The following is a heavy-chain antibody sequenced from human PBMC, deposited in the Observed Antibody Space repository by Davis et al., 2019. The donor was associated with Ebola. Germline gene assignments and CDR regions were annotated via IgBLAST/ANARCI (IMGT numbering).Heavy chain of an antibody. J-gene: IGHJ5*02. CDR2: INNSGST. V-gene: IGHV4-34*01. Sequence: PSETLSLTCAVYGGAFSGYYWSWIRQPPGQGLEWIGEINNSGSTNNNPSLESRVTISVDTSKNQLSLNLSSVTAADTAVYYCARGRYCTRTTCYLWFDPWGQGTLVTVSS. CDR1: GGAFSGYY. D-gene: IGHD2-2*01. CDR3: ARGRYCTRTTCYLWFDP.